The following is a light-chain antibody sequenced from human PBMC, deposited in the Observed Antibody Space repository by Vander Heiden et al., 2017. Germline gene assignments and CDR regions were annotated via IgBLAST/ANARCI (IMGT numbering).Light chain of an antibody. CDR3: QVWDSSTVV. J-gene: IGLJ2*01. CDR1: TIGNKY. CDR2: EDT. Sequence: SYEGTPPPSTYVSPGQTTIITGSGATIGNKYEYWYQQTPGQSPLLVIYEDTKRPAGNAERCSGCNSGNTATLTISGTQEVDEADYYCQVWDSSTVVFGGGTKLTVL. V-gene: IGLV3-1*01.